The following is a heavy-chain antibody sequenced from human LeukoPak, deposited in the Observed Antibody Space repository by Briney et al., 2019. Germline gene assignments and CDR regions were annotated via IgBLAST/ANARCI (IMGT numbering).Heavy chain of an antibody. CDR1: GGSFSGYY. J-gene: IGHJ4*02. V-gene: IGHV4-34*01. CDR2: INHSGST. Sequence: PSGTLSLTCAVYGGSFSGYYWSWIRQPPGKGLEWIGEINHSGSTNYNPSLKSRVTISVDTSKNQFSLKLSSVTAADTAVYYCARGFRFARHTFDYWGQGTLVTVSS. D-gene: IGHD3-3*01. CDR3: ARGFRFARHTFDY.